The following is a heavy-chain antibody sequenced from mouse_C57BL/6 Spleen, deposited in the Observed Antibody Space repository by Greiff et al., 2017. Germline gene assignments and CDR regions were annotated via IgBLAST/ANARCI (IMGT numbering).Heavy chain of an antibody. J-gene: IGHJ3*01. D-gene: IGHD2-1*01. CDR3: TSQIYYGNYVAFAY. Sequence: VQLKQSGTVLARPGASVKMSCKTSGYTFTSYWMHWVKQRPGQGLEWIGAIYPGNSDTSYNQKFKGKAKLTAVTAASTAYMELSSLTNEDSAVYYCTSQIYYGNYVAFAYWGQGTLVTVSA. V-gene: IGHV1-5*01. CDR2: IYPGNSDT. CDR1: GYTFTSYW.